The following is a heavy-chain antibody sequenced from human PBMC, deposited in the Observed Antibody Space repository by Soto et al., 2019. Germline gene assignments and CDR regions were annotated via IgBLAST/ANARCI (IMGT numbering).Heavy chain of an antibody. D-gene: IGHD3-3*01. Sequence: EVQLVQSGAEVKKPGESLKISCKGSGYSFTSYWIGWVRQMPGKGLEWMGIIYPGDSDTRYSPSFQGQVTISADKSISTAYLQWSSLKASDTAMYYCARPITDDFWSGYLTSGGYWFDPWGQGTLVTVSS. CDR2: IYPGDSDT. V-gene: IGHV5-51*01. J-gene: IGHJ5*02. CDR1: GYSFTSYW. CDR3: ARPITDDFWSGYLTSGGYWFDP.